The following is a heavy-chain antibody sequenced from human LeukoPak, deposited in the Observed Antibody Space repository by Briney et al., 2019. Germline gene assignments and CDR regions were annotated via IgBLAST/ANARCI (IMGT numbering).Heavy chain of an antibody. CDR3: ARIYSGSYSDY. CDR1: GFTVSSNY. Sequence: GGSLRLSCAASGFTVSSNYMSWVRQAPRKGLEWVSVIYSGGSTYYADSVKGRFTISRDNSKNTLYLQMNSPRAEDTAVYYCARIYSGSYSDYWGQGTLVTVSS. D-gene: IGHD1-26*01. J-gene: IGHJ4*02. CDR2: IYSGGST. V-gene: IGHV3-53*01.